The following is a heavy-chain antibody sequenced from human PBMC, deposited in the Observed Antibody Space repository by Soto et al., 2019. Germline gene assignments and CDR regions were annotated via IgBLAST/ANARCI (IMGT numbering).Heavy chain of an antibody. CDR2: ISAYNGNT. D-gene: IGHD2-2*01. CDR3: ARAATSPWSPAPNWFDP. V-gene: IGHV1-18*01. Sequence: ASVKVSCKASGYTFTSYGISWVRQAPGQGLEWMGWISAYNGNTNYAQKLQGRVTTTTDTSTSTAYMELRSLRSDDTAVYYCARAATSPWSPAPNWFDPWGQGTLVTVSS. J-gene: IGHJ5*02. CDR1: GYTFTSYG.